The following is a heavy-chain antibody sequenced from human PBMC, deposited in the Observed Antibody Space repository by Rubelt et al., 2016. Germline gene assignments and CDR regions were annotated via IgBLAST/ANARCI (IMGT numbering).Heavy chain of an antibody. Sequence: AASGFTFSSYAMHWVRQAPGKGLEWVAVISYDGSNKYYADSVKGRFTISRDNSKNTLYLQMNSLRAEDTAVYYCARDPGIAVAGTYYYYGMDVWGQGTTVTVSS. V-gene: IGHV3-30*04. CDR3: ARDPGIAVAGTYYYYGMDV. J-gene: IGHJ6*02. D-gene: IGHD6-19*01. CDR1: GFTFSSYA. CDR2: ISYDGSNK.